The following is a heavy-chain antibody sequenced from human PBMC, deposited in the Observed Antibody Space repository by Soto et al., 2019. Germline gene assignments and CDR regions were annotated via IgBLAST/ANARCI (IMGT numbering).Heavy chain of an antibody. J-gene: IGHJ5*02. CDR1: GFTFSDSA. Sequence: EEQLVESGGGLVQPGGSLKLSCAASGFTFSDSAMHWVRQASGKGLEWVGRIKSRSNNYATAYAASVEGRFSISRDDSKNTAYLQMNSLKIEDTAVYYCTRLPNWNFRFDPWGQGTLVTVSS. CDR3: TRLPNWNFRFDP. D-gene: IGHD1-7*01. CDR2: IKSRSNNYAT. V-gene: IGHV3-73*02.